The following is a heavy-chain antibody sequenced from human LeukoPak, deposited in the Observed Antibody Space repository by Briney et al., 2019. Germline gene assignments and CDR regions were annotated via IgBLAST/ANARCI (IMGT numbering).Heavy chain of an antibody. CDR3: ARYQSGVAGTPFDY. J-gene: IGHJ4*02. Sequence: GGSLRLSCAASGFTFSSYTMNWVRQAPGKGLEWVSYISSDSSTLYYADSVKGRFTISRDNAKNSLYLQMNSLRAEDTAVYYCARYQSGVAGTPFDYWGQGTLVTVSS. D-gene: IGHD6-19*01. V-gene: IGHV3-48*04. CDR1: GFTFSSYT. CDR2: ISSDSSTL.